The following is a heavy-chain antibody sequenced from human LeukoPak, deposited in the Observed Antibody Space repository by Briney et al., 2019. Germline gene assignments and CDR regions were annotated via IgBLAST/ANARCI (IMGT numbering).Heavy chain of an antibody. CDR3: ARARKDYDSSGDYYFDY. J-gene: IGHJ4*02. CDR2: ISSSSSYI. D-gene: IGHD3-22*01. V-gene: IGHV3-21*01. Sequence: GGSLRLSCAASGFTFSSYSMNWVRQAPGKGLEWVSSISSSSSYIYYADSVKGRFTISRDNAKNSLYLQMNSLRAEDTAVYYCARARKDYDSSGDYYFDYWGQGTLVTVSS. CDR1: GFTFSSYS.